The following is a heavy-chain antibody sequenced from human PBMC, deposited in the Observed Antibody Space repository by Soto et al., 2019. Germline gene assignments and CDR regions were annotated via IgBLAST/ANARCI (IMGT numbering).Heavy chain of an antibody. CDR3: ARDSPTVDY. CDR2: XXXXNGXT. CDR1: GYTFTSYG. V-gene: IGHV1-18*01. J-gene: IGHJ4*02. Sequence: XVKVSCKASGYTFTSYGISWVRQAPGQXLXXXXXXXXXNGXTQYXXXXXXXXXXXXXXSXSKAYIELTSLRYDDTAVYYCARDSPTVDYWGQGNLVTVYS.